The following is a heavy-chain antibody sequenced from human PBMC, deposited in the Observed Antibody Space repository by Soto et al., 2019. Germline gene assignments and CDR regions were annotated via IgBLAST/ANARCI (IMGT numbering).Heavy chain of an antibody. V-gene: IGHV1-58*01. CDR3: AAVPYYYDSSAYYLAY. D-gene: IGHD3-22*01. CDR2: IVVGSGNT. Sequence: QMQLVQSGPEVKKPGTSVKVSCKASGFTFTSSAVQWVRQARGQRLEWIGWIVVGSGNTNYAQKFQERVTITRDMSTSTAYMQLSSLRSEDTAVYYCAAVPYYYDSSAYYLAYWGQGTLVTVSS. J-gene: IGHJ4*02. CDR1: GFTFTSSA.